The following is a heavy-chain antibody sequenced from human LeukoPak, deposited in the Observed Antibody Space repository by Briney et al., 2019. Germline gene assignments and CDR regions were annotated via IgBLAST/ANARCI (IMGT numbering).Heavy chain of an antibody. CDR2: INHSGST. CDR1: GGSFSGYY. V-gene: IGHV4-34*01. CDR3: ARLAHYYDSSGLDY. Sequence: PSETLSLTCAVYGGSFSGYYWSWIRQPPGKGLEWIGEINHSGSTNYNPSLKSRVTISVDTSKNQFSLKLSSVAAADTAVYYCARLAHYYDSSGLDYWGQGTLVTVSS. D-gene: IGHD3-22*01. J-gene: IGHJ4*02.